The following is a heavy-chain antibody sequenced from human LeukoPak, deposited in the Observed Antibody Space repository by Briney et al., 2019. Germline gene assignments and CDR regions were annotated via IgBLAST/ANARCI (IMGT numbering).Heavy chain of an antibody. J-gene: IGHJ4*02. V-gene: IGHV6-1*01. D-gene: IGHD6-13*01. CDR2: THYRTNWYN. CDR1: GDSVSRNTAA. CDR3: ARGGSGSSSSRAFYFDY. Sequence: SQPLSLTCAIPGDSVSRNTAACDCIRHSPSRCLEWQERTHYRTNWYNDYAVTVKSRITINPDTSKNQFSLQLNSVTPEDTAVYYCARGGSGSSSSRAFYFDYWGQGTLVTVSS.